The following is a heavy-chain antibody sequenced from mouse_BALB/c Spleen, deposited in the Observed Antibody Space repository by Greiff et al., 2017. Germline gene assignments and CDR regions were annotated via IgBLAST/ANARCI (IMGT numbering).Heavy chain of an antibody. J-gene: IGHJ2*01. V-gene: IGHV5-17*02. CDR3: ARLGLDYFDY. CDR2: ISSGSSTI. D-gene: IGHD4-1*01. CDR1: GFTFSSFG. Sequence: EVQVVESGGGLVQPGGSRKLSCAASGFTFSSFGMHWVRQAPEKGLEWVAYISSGSSTIYYADTVKGRFTISRDNPKNTLFLQMTSLRSEDTAMYYCARLGLDYFDYWGQGTTLTVSS.